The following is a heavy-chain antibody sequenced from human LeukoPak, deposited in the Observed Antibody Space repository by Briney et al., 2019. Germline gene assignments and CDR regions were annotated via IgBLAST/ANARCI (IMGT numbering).Heavy chain of an antibody. CDR3: ATLMRGPIGYVGYGGEDY. Sequence: GGSLRLSCAASGFTFSNYAMTWVRQAPGTGLLWVAAITGSGGNTYHADSVKGRFAISRDNSKNTLFLQMNSLRAEDTAVYYCATLMRGPIGYVGYGGEDYWGQGTLVSVSS. D-gene: IGHD5-12*01. CDR1: GFTFSNYA. CDR2: ITGSGGNT. V-gene: IGHV3-23*01. J-gene: IGHJ4*02.